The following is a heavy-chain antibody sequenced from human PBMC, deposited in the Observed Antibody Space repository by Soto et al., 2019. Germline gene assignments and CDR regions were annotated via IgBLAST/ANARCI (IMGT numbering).Heavy chain of an antibody. V-gene: IGHV1-69*02. CDR2: INPILSMS. CDR3: ASRYGSGYRAFDY. CDR1: GDTFTFYS. Sequence: QVQLVQYGAEVKKPGSSVRVSCKASGDTFTFYSINWVRQAPGLGLEWMGRINPILSMSNYAQRFQGRVTMTADKSTSTAYMELSSLRSEDTAMYYCASRYGSGYRAFDYWGQGALVTVSS. D-gene: IGHD3-10*01. J-gene: IGHJ4*02.